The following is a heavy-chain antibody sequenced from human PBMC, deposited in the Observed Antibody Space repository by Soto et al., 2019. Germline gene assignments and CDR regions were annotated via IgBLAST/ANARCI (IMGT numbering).Heavy chain of an antibody. CDR1: GFTFIDYA. Sequence: GGSLRLSCAASGFTFIDYAMHWVRQAPGKDLEWVSGISWNSGSIDYADSVKGRFSISRDNAKNSLYLQMNSLRAEDTALYYCAKDIRSSLNPENWFDPWGQGTLVTVSS. CDR3: AKDIRSSLNPENWFDP. J-gene: IGHJ5*02. CDR2: ISWNSGSI. D-gene: IGHD6-13*01. V-gene: IGHV3-9*01.